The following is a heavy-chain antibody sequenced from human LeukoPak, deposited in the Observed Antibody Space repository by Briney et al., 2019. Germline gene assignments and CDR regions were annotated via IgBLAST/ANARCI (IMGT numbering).Heavy chain of an antibody. D-gene: IGHD5-18*01. Sequence: GASVKVSCKTSGYSFTAFYIHWVRQAPGQGLEWMGWIHPRRGDTNYAQKLQGRVTMTTDTSTSTAYMELRSLRSDDTAVYYCARGSTYTWIQLWPHFDYWGQGTLVTVSS. CDR3: ARGSTYTWIQLWPHFDY. CDR1: GYSFTAFY. J-gene: IGHJ4*02. V-gene: IGHV1-2*02. CDR2: IHPRRGDT.